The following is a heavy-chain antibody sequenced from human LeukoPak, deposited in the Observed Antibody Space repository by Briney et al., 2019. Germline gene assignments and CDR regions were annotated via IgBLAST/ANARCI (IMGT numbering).Heavy chain of an antibody. CDR3: ARDHKVYYDYVWGSYRLDY. CDR1: GYTFTSYG. Sequence: ASVKVSCKASGYTFTSYGISWVRQAPGQGLEWMGWISAYNGNTNYAQKLQGRVTMTTDTSTSTAYMELRSLRSDDTAVYYCARDHKVYYDYVWGSYRLDYWDQGTLVTVSS. J-gene: IGHJ4*02. V-gene: IGHV1-18*04. CDR2: ISAYNGNT. D-gene: IGHD3-16*02.